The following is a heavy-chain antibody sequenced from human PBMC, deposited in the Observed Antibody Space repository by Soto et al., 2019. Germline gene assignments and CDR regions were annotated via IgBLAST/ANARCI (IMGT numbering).Heavy chain of an antibody. CDR2: ISYDGSNK. J-gene: IGHJ4*02. CDR3: AKPRNKDTAMVTFDY. CDR1: GFTFSSYG. D-gene: IGHD5-18*01. Sequence: QVQLVESGGGVVQPGRSLRLSCAASGFTFSSYGMHWVRQAPGKGLEWVAVISYDGSNKYYADSVKGRFTISRDNSKNTLYLQMNGLRAEDTAVYYCAKPRNKDTAMVTFDYWGQGTLVTVSS. V-gene: IGHV3-30*18.